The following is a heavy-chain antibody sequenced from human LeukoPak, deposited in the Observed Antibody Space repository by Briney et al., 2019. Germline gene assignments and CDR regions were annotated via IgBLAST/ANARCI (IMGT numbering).Heavy chain of an antibody. D-gene: IGHD2-2*01. V-gene: IGHV3-74*01. CDR2: INSDGSST. CDR1: GFTFSSYW. J-gene: IGHJ5*02. CDR3: ARGGRYCSSTSCYRGWFDP. Sequence: GGSLRLSCAASGFTFSSYWMHWVRQAPGKGLVWVSRINSDGSSTSYADSVKGRFTISRDNAKNTLYLQMNSLRAEDTAVYYCARGGRYCSSTSCYRGWFDPWGQGTLVTVSS.